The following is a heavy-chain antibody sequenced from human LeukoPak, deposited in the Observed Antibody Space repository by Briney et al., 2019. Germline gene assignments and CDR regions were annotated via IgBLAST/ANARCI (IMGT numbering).Heavy chain of an antibody. D-gene: IGHD6-13*01. V-gene: IGHV4-39*07. Sequence: SETLSLTCTVSGGSISSSSYYWGWIRQPPGKGLEWIGSIYYSGSTYYNPSLKSRVTISVDTSKNQFSLKLSSVTAADTAVYYCARADHSLYFDYWGQGTLVTVSS. CDR3: ARADHSLYFDY. J-gene: IGHJ4*02. CDR1: GGSISSSSYY. CDR2: IYYSGST.